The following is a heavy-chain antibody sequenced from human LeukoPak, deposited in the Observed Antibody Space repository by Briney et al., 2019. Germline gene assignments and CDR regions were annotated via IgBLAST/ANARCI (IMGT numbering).Heavy chain of an antibody. Sequence: PGGSLRLSCTASGFTFGDYAMSWVRQAPGEGLEWVGFIRSKAYGGTTKYGASVKGRFTISRDDSKSIAYLQMNSLKTEDTAVYYCTRDGAYYDSSGYYGVYWGQGTLVTVSS. CDR2: IRSKAYGGTT. CDR3: TRDGAYYDSSGYYGVY. CDR1: GFTFGDYA. J-gene: IGHJ4*02. V-gene: IGHV3-49*04. D-gene: IGHD3-22*01.